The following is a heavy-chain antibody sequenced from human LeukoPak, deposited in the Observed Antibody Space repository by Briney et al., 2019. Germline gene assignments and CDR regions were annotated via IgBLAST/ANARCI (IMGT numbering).Heavy chain of an antibody. J-gene: IGHJ6*03. V-gene: IGHV1-46*01. CDR3: AREQRGGVRGSLGGLFASYYTYYYMDV. Sequence: ASVKVSCKASGYTLTKYYIHWVRQAPGQGLEWMGMVNPSDGATTYAQRFQGRVIMTRDMSTTTVYMDLRSLRSEHTAVYFCAREQRGGVRGSLGGLFASYYTYYYMDVWGRGTTVYVSS. CDR1: GYTLTKYY. CDR2: VNPSDGAT. D-gene: IGHD1-26*01.